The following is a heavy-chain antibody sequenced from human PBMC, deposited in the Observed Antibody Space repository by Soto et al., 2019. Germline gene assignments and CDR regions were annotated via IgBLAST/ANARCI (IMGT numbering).Heavy chain of an antibody. Sequence: SETLSLTCTVSGGSISSSGYYWGWIRQPPGKDLEWIGTIYYSGSTSYNPSLKSRVTISVDTSKNQFSLKLSSVTAADTAVYFCARLYSSSLYYFDYWGQGTLVTAPQ. D-gene: IGHD6-13*01. J-gene: IGHJ4*02. CDR1: GGSISSSGYY. V-gene: IGHV4-39*01. CDR2: IYYSGST. CDR3: ARLYSSSLYYFDY.